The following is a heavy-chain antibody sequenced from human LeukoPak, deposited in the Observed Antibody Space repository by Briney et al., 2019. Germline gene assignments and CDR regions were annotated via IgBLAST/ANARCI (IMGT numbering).Heavy chain of an antibody. CDR1: GYSISSGYF. CDR3: ARVVVADFDY. J-gene: IGHJ4*02. V-gene: IGHV4-38-2*02. D-gene: IGHD6-19*01. CDR2: IYQSETA. Sequence: SETLSLTCTVSGYSISSGYFWGWMRPPPGKGLEWIGSIYQSETAHYNPSLKSRVTISVDTSKNQFSLKLRSVMAADTAVYYCARVVVADFDYWGQGILVTVSS.